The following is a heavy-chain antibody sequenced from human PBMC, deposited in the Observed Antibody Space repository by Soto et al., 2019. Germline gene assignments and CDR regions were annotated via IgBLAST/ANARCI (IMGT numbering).Heavy chain of an antibody. CDR2: ISYDGSNK. CDR3: ARDLFVVVVAALDY. V-gene: IGHV3-30-3*01. CDR1: GFTFSSYA. D-gene: IGHD2-15*01. Sequence: GGSLRLSCAASGFTFSSYAMHWVRQAPGKGLEWVAVISYDGSNKYYADSVKGRFTISRDNSKNTLYLQMNSLRAEDTAVYYCARDLFVVVVAALDYWGQGTLVTVSS. J-gene: IGHJ4*02.